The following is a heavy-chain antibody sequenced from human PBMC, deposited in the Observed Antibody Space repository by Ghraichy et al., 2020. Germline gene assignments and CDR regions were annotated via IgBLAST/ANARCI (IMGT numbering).Heavy chain of an antibody. CDR2: ISSYRSYI. CDR3: ARDRGGRISIFGVVDS. J-gene: IGHJ4*02. CDR1: GFTFSGYS. V-gene: IGHV3-21*01. D-gene: IGHD3-3*01. Sequence: LSLICAASGFTFSGYSMNWVRQAPGKGLEWVSSISSYRSYINYADSVKGRFTISRDNAKNSLYLQMNSLRAEDTAVYYCARDRGGRISIFGVVDSWGQGTLVTVSS.